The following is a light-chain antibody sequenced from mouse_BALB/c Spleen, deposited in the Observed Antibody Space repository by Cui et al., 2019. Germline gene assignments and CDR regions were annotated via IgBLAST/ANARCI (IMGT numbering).Light chain of an antibody. CDR1: SSVSSSY. CDR2: STS. V-gene: IGKV4-79*01. J-gene: IGKJ2*01. Sequence: QIVLTQSPAIMSASPGEKVTLTCIASSSVSSSYLYWYQQKPGSSPKLWIYSTSNLASGVPARFSGSGSGTSYSLTISSMEAEDAASYFCHQWSSYPPTFGGGTKLEIK. CDR3: HQWSSYPPT.